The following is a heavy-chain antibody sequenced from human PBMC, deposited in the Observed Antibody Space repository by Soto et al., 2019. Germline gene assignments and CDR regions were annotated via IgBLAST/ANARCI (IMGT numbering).Heavy chain of an antibody. J-gene: IGHJ4*02. D-gene: IGHD6-19*01. CDR1: GFTFSSCW. Sequence: GGSLRLSCAASGFTFSSCWMSWVRQAPGKGLEWVANIKQDGSEKYYVDSVKGRFTISGDNAKNSLYLQMNSLRAEDTAVYYCARVRGGVAVAGVDYWGQGTLVTVSS. V-gene: IGHV3-7*01. CDR2: IKQDGSEK. CDR3: ARVRGGVAVAGVDY.